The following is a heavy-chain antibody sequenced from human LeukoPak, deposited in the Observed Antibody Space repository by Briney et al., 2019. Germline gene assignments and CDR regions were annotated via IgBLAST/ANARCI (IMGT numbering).Heavy chain of an antibody. CDR1: GFTFSSYA. D-gene: IGHD3-10*01. CDR2: ISDSGDAT. V-gene: IGHV3-23*01. Sequence: PGGSPRLSCAASGFTFSSYAMSWVRQAPGKGLEWVSVISDSGDATYYADSVKGRFTISRDNSKNTVYVEMASLRVEDTAVYYCVKVGHYYGSRNYFSYYNLDFWGQGTLVTVSS. CDR3: VKVGHYYGSRNYFSYYNLDF. J-gene: IGHJ4*02.